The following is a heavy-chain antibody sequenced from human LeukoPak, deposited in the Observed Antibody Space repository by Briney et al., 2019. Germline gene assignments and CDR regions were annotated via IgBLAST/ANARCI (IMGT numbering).Heavy chain of an antibody. V-gene: IGHV1-2*02. Sequence: ASVKVSCKASGYTFTGYYMHWVRQAPGQGLEWMGWINPNSGGTNYAQKFQGRVTMTRDTSISTAYMELSRLRSDDTAVYYCARELHAPDDTDAFDIWGQGTMVTVSA. CDR2: INPNSGGT. CDR3: ARELHAPDDTDAFDI. J-gene: IGHJ3*02. CDR1: GYTFTGYY.